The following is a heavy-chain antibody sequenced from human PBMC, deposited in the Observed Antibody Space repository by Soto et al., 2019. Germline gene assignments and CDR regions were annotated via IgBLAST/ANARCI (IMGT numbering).Heavy chain of an antibody. V-gene: IGHV4-30-4*01. CDR1: GGSISSGDYY. CDR3: ARVTRNTMVRGPFDP. CDR2: IYYSGST. Sequence: QVQLQESGPGLVKPSQTLSLTCTVSGGSISSGDYYWSWIRQPPGKRLEWIGYIYYSGSTYYNPSLKSLVTISVDTSKNQFSLKLSSVTAADTAVYYCARVTRNTMVRGPFDPWGQGTLVTVSS. D-gene: IGHD3-10*01. J-gene: IGHJ5*02.